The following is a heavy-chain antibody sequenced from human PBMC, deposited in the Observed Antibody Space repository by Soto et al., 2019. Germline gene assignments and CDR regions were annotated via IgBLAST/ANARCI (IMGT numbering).Heavy chain of an antibody. J-gene: IGHJ4*02. CDR3: PRGPSTDY. CDR2: IYPDDSET. Sequence: AGESLKISCKASGYNFTDYWIDWVRQMPGKGLEWMGTIYPDDSETRYSPSFQGQVTISVDKSISTAYLQWSSLKAPDTAMYYCPRGPSTDYWGQGTLVTVSS. CDR1: GYNFTDYW. V-gene: IGHV5-51*01.